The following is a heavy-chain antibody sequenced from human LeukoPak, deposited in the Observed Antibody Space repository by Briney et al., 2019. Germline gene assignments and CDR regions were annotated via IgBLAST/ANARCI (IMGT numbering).Heavy chain of an antibody. D-gene: IGHD3-22*01. Sequence: SETLSLTCTVSGGSISSSSYYWGWIRQPPGKGLEWIGSIYYSGSTYYNPSLKSRVTISVDTSKNQFSLKLTSVTAADTAVYYCARDSSGYYRIDSWGQGTLVTASS. V-gene: IGHV4-39*01. CDR2: IYYSGST. CDR3: ARDSSGYYRIDS. CDR1: GGSISSSSYY. J-gene: IGHJ4*02.